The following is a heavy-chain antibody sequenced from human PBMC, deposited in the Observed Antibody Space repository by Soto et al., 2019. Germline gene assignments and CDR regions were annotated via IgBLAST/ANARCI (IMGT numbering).Heavy chain of an antibody. CDR3: AIAGSADFWSGHQYYYYYYGMDV. CDR2: IIPIFGTA. D-gene: IGHD3-3*01. Sequence: QVQLVQSGAEVKKPGSSVKVSCKASGGTFSSYAISWVRQAPGQGLEWMGGIIPIFGTANYAQKFQGRVTITADESTSTAYMELSSLRCEDTAVYYCAIAGSADFWSGHQYYYYYYGMDVWGQGTTVTVSS. J-gene: IGHJ6*02. CDR1: GGTFSSYA. V-gene: IGHV1-69*01.